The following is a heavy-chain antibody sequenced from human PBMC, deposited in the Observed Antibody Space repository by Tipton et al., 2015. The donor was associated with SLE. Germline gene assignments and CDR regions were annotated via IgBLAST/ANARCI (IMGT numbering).Heavy chain of an antibody. D-gene: IGHD2-15*01. CDR1: GGSINNYY. Sequence: LRLSCTVPGGSINNYYWSWIRQPPGKGLEWIGYIYSSGSTNYNPSLKSRVTISVDTSENQFSLKLSSVSAADTAVYYCARDKYCTGGSCFDWYFDVWGRGTLVTVSS. CDR3: ARDKYCTGGSCFDWYFDV. CDR2: IYSSGST. V-gene: IGHV4-4*08. J-gene: IGHJ2*01.